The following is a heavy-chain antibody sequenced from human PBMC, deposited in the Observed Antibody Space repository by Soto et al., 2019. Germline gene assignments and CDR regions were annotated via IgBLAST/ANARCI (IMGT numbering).Heavy chain of an antibody. J-gene: IGHJ6*02. CDR1: GGSVSSGSYY. Sequence: QVQLQESGPGLVKPSETLSLTCTVSGGSVSSGSYYWSWIRQPPGKGLEWIGYIYYSGSTNYNPSLKRTVTISVDTTKNQFTPKRSSVTAADTAVYYCARDRGAVAGRGHTYYYYGMHVWGQGTTVTVSS. D-gene: IGHD6-19*01. V-gene: IGHV4-61*01. CDR3: ARDRGAVAGRGHTYYYYGMHV. CDR2: IYYSGST.